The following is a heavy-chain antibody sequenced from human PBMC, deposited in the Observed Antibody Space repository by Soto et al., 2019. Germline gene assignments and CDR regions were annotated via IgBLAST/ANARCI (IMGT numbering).Heavy chain of an antibody. CDR1: GFSLSTTGVA. CDR2: IYWDDDK. Sequence: SGPTLVNPTQTLTLTCTFSGFSLSTTGVAVGWIRQPPGKALEWLALIYWDDDKRYSPSLKSRLTITKNTSKKQVVLTMTNMESVDTATYYCAHRRAYCSGGTCYSIWFDPWGQGTLVTVSS. V-gene: IGHV2-5*02. D-gene: IGHD2-15*01. CDR3: AHRRAYCSGGTCYSIWFDP. J-gene: IGHJ5*02.